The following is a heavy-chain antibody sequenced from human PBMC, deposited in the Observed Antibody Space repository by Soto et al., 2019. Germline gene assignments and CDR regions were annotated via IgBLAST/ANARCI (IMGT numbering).Heavy chain of an antibody. Sequence: GGSLRLSCAASGFTFSSYAMSWVRQAPGKGLEWVSAISGSGGSTYYADSVKGRFTISRDNSKNTLYLQMNGLRAEDTAVYYCTKWAVRASPIAAAFDYWGQGTLVTVSS. CDR2: ISGSGGST. J-gene: IGHJ4*02. CDR3: TKWAVRASPIAAAFDY. D-gene: IGHD6-13*01. CDR1: GFTFSSYA. V-gene: IGHV3-23*01.